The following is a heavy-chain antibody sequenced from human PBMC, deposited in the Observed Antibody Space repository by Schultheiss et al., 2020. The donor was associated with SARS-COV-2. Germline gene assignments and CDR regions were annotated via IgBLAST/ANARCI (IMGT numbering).Heavy chain of an antibody. J-gene: IGHJ4*02. CDR2: IIPIFGTA. D-gene: IGHD3-22*01. CDR1: GGTFSSYA. CDR3: ERWYSYDSSGYYMPDY. Sequence: SVKVSCKASGGTFSSYAISWVRQAPGQGLEWMGGIIPIFGTANYAQKFQVRVTITADKSTSKAYMELSSLRSEDTAVYYCERWYSYDSSGYYMPDYWGQGTLVTVSS. V-gene: IGHV1-69*06.